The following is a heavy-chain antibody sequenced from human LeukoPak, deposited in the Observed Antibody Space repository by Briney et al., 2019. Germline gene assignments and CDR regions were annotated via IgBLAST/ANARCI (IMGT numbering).Heavy chain of an antibody. V-gene: IGHV3-11*01. CDR1: GFTFSDYY. CDR2: ISSSGSTI. D-gene: IGHD3-3*01. CDR3: ARRRGPDYDFWSGYPPYYYGMDV. J-gene: IGHJ6*02. Sequence: GGSLRLSCAASGFTFSDYYMSWIRQAPGKGLEWVSYISSSGSTIYYADSVKGRFTISRDNAKNSLYLQMNSLRAEDTAVYYCARRRGPDYDFWSGYPPYYYGMDVWGQGTTVTVSS.